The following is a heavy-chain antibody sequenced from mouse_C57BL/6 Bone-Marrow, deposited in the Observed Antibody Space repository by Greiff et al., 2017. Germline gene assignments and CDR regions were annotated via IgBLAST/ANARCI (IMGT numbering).Heavy chain of an antibody. J-gene: IGHJ1*03. CDR1: GYTFTDYY. CDR3: ARDPWYFDV. CDR2: IYPGSGNT. Sequence: VQLQQSGAELVRPGASVKLSCKASGYTFTDYYINWVKQRPGQGLEWIARIYPGSGNTYYNEKFKGKATLTAEKSSSTAYMQLSSLTSEDSAVYFSARDPWYFDVWGTGTTVTVSS. V-gene: IGHV1-76*01.